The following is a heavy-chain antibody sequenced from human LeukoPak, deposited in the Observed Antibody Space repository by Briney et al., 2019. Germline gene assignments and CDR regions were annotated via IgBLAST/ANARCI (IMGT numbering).Heavy chain of an antibody. D-gene: IGHD3-16*01. Sequence: GESLKISCKGSGYSFTSYWIGWVRQMPGKGLEWMGVIYPGDSDTRYSPSFQGQVTISADKSISTAYLQWSSLKASDTAMYYCARHYYDYVWGSYGIDYWGQGTLVTVSS. V-gene: IGHV5-51*01. CDR2: IYPGDSDT. CDR1: GYSFTSYW. CDR3: ARHYYDYVWGSYGIDY. J-gene: IGHJ4*02.